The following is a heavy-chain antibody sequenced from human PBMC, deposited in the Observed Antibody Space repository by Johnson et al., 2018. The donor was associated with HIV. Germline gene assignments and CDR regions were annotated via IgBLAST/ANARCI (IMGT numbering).Heavy chain of an antibody. D-gene: IGHD6-6*01. J-gene: IGHJ3*02. CDR3: AKVLGYSSSSRDAFDI. V-gene: IGHV3-33*06. Sequence: QMQLVESGGGVVQPGRSLRLSCAASGFTFSSYGMHWVRQAPGKGLEWVAVIWYDGSNKYYADSVKGRFTISRDNSKNTLYLQMNSLSAEDTAVYYCAKVLGYSSSSRDAFDIWGQGTMVTVSS. CDR1: GFTFSSYG. CDR2: IWYDGSNK.